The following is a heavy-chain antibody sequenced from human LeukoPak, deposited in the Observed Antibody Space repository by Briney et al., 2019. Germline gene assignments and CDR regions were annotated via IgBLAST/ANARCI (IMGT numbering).Heavy chain of an antibody. CDR1: GGSIRSYY. V-gene: IGHV4-59*01. Sequence: SETLSLTCTVSGGSIRSYYWNCIRQPPGKGLEWLGYIYYSGSTNYNPSFKSRVTISVDTSKNQFSLKLSSVTAADTAMYYCAKTSSSWYMDGFDPWGQGILVTVSS. CDR2: IYYSGST. J-gene: IGHJ5*02. D-gene: IGHD6-13*01. CDR3: AKTSSSWYMDGFDP.